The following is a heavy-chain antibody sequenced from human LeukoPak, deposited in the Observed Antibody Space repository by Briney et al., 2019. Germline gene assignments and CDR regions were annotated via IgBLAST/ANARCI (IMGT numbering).Heavy chain of an antibody. CDR1: GYTFTGYY. CDR3: ARDSDYSDPNFDY. J-gene: IGHJ4*02. D-gene: IGHD4-11*01. Sequence: ASVKVSCKASGYTFTGYYMRWVRQAPGQGLEWMGWINPNSGGTNYAQKFQGRVTMTRDTSISTAYMELSRLRSDDTAVYYCARDSDYSDPNFDYWGQGTLVTVSS. CDR2: INPNSGGT. V-gene: IGHV1-2*02.